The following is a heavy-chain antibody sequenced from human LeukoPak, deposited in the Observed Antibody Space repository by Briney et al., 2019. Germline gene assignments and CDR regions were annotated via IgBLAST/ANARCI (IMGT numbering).Heavy chain of an antibody. Sequence: ASVQVSCKVSGYTLTELSMHLVRQAPGKGLEWMGGFDPEDGETIYAQKFQGRVTMTEDTSTDTAYMELSSLRSEDTAVYYCARSEGMSGMSYHTAMVSYYWGQATLVTVSS. D-gene: IGHD5-18*01. J-gene: IGHJ4*02. CDR1: GYTLTELS. V-gene: IGHV1-24*01. CDR3: ARSEGMSGMSYHTAMVSYY. CDR2: FDPEDGET.